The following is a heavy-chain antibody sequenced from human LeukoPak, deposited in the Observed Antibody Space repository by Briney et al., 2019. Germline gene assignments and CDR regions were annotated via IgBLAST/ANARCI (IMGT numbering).Heavy chain of an antibody. V-gene: IGHV5-51*01. CDR3: ARQRSGEYCSSTSCYKSHYYYYMDV. CDR2: IYPGDSDT. J-gene: IGHJ6*03. D-gene: IGHD2-2*02. CDR1: GYSFTSYW. Sequence: KCGESLKISCKGSGYSFTSYWIGWVRQMPGKGLEWMGIIYPGDSDTRYSPSFQGQVTISADKSISTAYLQWSSLKASDTAMYYCARQRSGEYCSSTSCYKSHYYYYMDVWGKGTTVTVSS.